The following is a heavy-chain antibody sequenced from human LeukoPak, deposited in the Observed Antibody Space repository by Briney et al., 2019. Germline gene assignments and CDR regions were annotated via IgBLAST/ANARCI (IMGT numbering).Heavy chain of an antibody. V-gene: IGHV3-23*01. CDR1: GFTFSSYA. D-gene: IGHD2-21*02. Sequence: GGSLRLSCAASGFTFSSYAMSWVRQAPGKGLEWVSAISGSGGSTYYADSVKGRFTIPRDNSKNTLYLQMNSLRAEDTAVYYCAKDLTYCGGDCYPTVFDYWGQGTLVTVSS. CDR3: AKDLTYCGGDCYPTVFDY. J-gene: IGHJ4*02. CDR2: ISGSGGST.